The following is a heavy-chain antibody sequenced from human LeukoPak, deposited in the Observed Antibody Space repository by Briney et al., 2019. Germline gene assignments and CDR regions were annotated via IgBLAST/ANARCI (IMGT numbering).Heavy chain of an antibody. V-gene: IGHV4-34*01. D-gene: IGHD3-10*01. CDR3: ARGRGIGKLLMVRGVTSLSAEYFQH. J-gene: IGHJ1*01. Sequence: TPSGTLSLTCAVYGGSFSGYYWSWIRQPPGKGLEWIGEINHSGSTNYNPSLKSRVTISVDTSKNQFSLKLSSVTAADTAVYYCARGRGIGKLLMVRGVTSLSAEYFQHWGQGTLVTVSS. CDR2: INHSGST. CDR1: GGSFSGYY.